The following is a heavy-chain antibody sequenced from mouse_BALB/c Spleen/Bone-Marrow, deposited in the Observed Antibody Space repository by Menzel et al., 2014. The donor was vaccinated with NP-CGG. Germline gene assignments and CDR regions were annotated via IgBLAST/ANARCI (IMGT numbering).Heavy chain of an antibody. J-gene: IGHJ4*01. D-gene: IGHD3-2*01. CDR2: INPDSSMI. V-gene: IGHV4-1*02. Sequence: DVKLQESGGGLVQPGGSLKLSCAASGFDFSRNWMSWVRQAPGKGLEWIGEINPDSSMINYTPSLKDKFIISRDNDKNTLYLQMSKVRSEDTALYYCARPGLDNSDAMDYWCHGTSVTVSS. CDR1: GFDFSRNW. CDR3: ARPGLDNSDAMDY.